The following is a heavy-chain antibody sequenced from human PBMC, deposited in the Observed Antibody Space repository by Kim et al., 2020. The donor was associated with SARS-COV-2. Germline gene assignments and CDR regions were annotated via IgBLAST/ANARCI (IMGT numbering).Heavy chain of an antibody. Sequence: TNYNPSLTSRVTISVDTSKNQFSLKLSSVTAADTAVYYCARNLLWGYLDYWGQGTLVTVSS. CDR3: ARNLLWGYLDY. J-gene: IGHJ4*02. D-gene: IGHD7-27*01. CDR2: T. V-gene: IGHV4-59*01.